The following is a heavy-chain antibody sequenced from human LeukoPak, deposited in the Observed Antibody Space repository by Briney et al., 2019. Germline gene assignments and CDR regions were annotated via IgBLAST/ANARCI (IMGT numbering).Heavy chain of an antibody. CDR2: ISSTSSYI. CDR3: ARSSGWYHRGPDYYYYYMDV. J-gene: IGHJ6*03. D-gene: IGHD6-19*01. Sequence: PGGSLRLSCAASGFIFNSHSMNWVRQAPGKGLEWVSSISSTSSYIYYADSVKSRFTISRDNAKNSLYLQMNSLRAEDTAVYYCARSSGWYHRGPDYYYYYMDVWGKGTTVTV. CDR1: GFIFNSHS. V-gene: IGHV3-21*01.